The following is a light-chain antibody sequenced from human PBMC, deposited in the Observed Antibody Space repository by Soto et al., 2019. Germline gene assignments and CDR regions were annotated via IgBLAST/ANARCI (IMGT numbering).Light chain of an antibody. V-gene: IGLV2-14*01. CDR3: SSYTTTSTVS. CDR2: DVN. CDR1: STDVGAYNF. J-gene: IGLJ2*01. Sequence: QSALTQPASVSGSPGQSITISCTGTSTDVGAYNFVSWYQQYPGKAPKLMIYDVNYRPPGISYRFSGSKSGNTASLIISGLQTEDEADYYCSSYTTTSTVSFGGGTELTVL.